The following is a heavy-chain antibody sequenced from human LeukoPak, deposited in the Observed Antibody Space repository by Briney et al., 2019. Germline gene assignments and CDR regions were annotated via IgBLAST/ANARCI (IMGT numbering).Heavy chain of an antibody. Sequence: GGSLRLSCAASGFTFSSYAMHWVRQAPGKGLEWVAVTSYDGSNKYYADSVKGRFTISRDNSKNTLYLQMNSLRAEDTAVYYCARDVSPGTYFDYWGQGTLVTVSS. CDR2: TSYDGSNK. CDR3: ARDVSPGTYFDY. CDR1: GFTFSSYA. V-gene: IGHV3-30-3*01. J-gene: IGHJ4*02.